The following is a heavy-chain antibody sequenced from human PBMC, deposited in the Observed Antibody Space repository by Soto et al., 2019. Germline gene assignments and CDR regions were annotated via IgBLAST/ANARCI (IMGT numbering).Heavy chain of an antibody. CDR1: GFTFSSYG. J-gene: IGHJ3*02. Sequence: QVQLVESGGGVVQPGRSLRLSCAASGFTFSSYGMHWVRQAPGKGLEWVAVISYDGSNKYYADSVKGRFTISRDNSKNTLYLQMNRLRAEDTAVYYCAKDRSSGWDPDAFDIWGQGTMVTVSS. D-gene: IGHD6-19*01. CDR3: AKDRSSGWDPDAFDI. CDR2: ISYDGSNK. V-gene: IGHV3-30*18.